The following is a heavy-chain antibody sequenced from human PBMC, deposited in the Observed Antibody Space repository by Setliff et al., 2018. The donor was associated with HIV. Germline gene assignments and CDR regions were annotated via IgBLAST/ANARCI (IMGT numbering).Heavy chain of an antibody. CDR3: ARGWGHDGFDF. V-gene: IGHV4-34*01. CDR1: GRSFSGYY. CDR2: INHSGGT. J-gene: IGHJ3*01. Sequence: PSETLSLTCAVYGRSFSGYYWTWIRQSPGKGLEWIGEINHSGGTNYNPSLKSRVTMSIDTSKNQFSLNVSSVTAAETAAYYCARGWGHDGFDFWGQGTMVTVSS. D-gene: IGHD7-27*01.